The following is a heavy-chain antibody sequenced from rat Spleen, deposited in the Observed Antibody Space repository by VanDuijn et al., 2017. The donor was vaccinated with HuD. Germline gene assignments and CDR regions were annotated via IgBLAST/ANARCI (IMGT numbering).Heavy chain of an antibody. D-gene: IGHD5-1*01. CDR1: GFTFNNYW. Sequence: EVQLVESGGGLVQPGRSLKLSCVASGFTFNNYWMTWIRQAPGKGLEWVASITTTGGNTYYPHSVEGRFTISRDNAKSTLYLQMNSLRSEDTATYYCTRANWELYFDYWGQGVMVTVSS. CDR2: ITTTGGNT. J-gene: IGHJ2*01. CDR3: TRANWELYFDY. V-gene: IGHV5-31*01.